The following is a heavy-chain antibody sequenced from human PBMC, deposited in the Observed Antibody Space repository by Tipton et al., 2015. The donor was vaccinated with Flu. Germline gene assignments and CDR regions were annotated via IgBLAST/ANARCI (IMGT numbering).Heavy chain of an antibody. J-gene: IGHJ4*02. CDR1: GYSISSGYY. Sequence: LRLSCTVSGYSISSGYYWGWIRQPPGKGLEWIGSIYHSGSTYYNPSLKSRVTISVDTSKNQFSLKLSSVTAADTAVYYCARDPAITMIPGWGQGTLVTVSS. V-gene: IGHV4-38-2*02. D-gene: IGHD3-22*01. CDR3: ARDPAITMIPG. CDR2: IYHSGST.